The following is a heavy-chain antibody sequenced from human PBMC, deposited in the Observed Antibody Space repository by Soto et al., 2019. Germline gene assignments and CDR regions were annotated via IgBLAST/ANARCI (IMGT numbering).Heavy chain of an antibody. D-gene: IGHD3-3*01. CDR2: ISYDGSNK. J-gene: IGHJ6*02. CDR1: GFTFSSYA. Sequence: QVQLVESGGGVVQPGRSLRLSCAASGFTFSSYAMHWVRQAPGKGLEWVAVISYDGSNKYYADSVKGRFTISRDNSKNTLYLQMNSLRAEDTDVYYCARGITIFGVFLDLPYYYYGMDVWGQGTTVTVSS. V-gene: IGHV3-30-3*01. CDR3: ARGITIFGVFLDLPYYYYGMDV.